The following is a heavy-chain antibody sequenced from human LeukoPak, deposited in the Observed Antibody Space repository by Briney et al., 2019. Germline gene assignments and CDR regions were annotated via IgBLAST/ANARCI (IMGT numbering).Heavy chain of an antibody. CDR3: AREDPQATVPEGLDV. D-gene: IGHD4-17*01. CDR1: GGSISNYY. V-gene: IGHV4-59*01. J-gene: IGHJ6*02. CDR2: IYISGAT. Sequence: SETLSLTCTVSGGSISNYYWTWIRQSPVKGLEWFGYIYISGATNYNPSLKSRVTISVDTSKNQFSLKLSSVTAADTAVYYCAREDPQATVPEGLDVWGQGTTVTVSS.